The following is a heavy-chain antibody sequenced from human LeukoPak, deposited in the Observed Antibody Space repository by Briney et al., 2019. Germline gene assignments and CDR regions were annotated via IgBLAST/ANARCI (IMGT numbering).Heavy chain of an antibody. CDR3: ARDSDYGGTGYGDWLDP. Sequence: VASVKVSCKASGYNFISFGVSWVRQAPGQGLEWMGWISTYTGITHYAEKFQGRVTMTADTSTATAYMELKSLTYDDTAIYYCARDSDYGGTGYGDWLDPWGHGALVIVSS. V-gene: IGHV1-18*01. CDR1: GYNFISFG. D-gene: IGHD4-23*01. J-gene: IGHJ5*02. CDR2: ISTYTGIT.